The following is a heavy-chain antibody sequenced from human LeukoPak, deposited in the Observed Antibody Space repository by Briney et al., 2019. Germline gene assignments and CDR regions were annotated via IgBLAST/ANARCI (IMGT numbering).Heavy chain of an antibody. CDR3: AIDAGECMGCSRHYYSDRDV. J-gene: IGHJ6*03. CDR2: IKQDGSEK. Sequence: GGSLRLSCAASGFTFSSYWMSWVRQAPGKGLEWVANIKQDGSEKYYVDSVKGRFTISRDNAKNSLYLQMNSLRAEDTAVYYCAIDAGECMGCSRHYYSDRDVRGKGT. V-gene: IGHV3-7*01. CDR1: GFTFSSYW. D-gene: IGHD2-8*01.